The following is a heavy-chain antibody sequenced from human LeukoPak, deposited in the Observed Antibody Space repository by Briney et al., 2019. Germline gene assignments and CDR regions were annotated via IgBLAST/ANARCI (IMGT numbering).Heavy chain of an antibody. V-gene: IGHV1-2*02. CDR3: ARPSGSYYLFDY. Sequence: ASVKVSCKASGYTFTGYYMHWVRQAPGQGLEWMGWINPNSGGTNYAQKFQGRVTMTTDTSTSTAYMELRSLRSDDTAVYYCARPSGSYYLFDYWGQGTLVTVSS. D-gene: IGHD3-10*01. CDR1: GYTFTGYY. CDR2: INPNSGGT. J-gene: IGHJ4*02.